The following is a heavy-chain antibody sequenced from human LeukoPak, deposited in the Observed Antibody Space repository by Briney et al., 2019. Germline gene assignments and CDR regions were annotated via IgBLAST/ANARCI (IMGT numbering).Heavy chain of an antibody. Sequence: GGSLRLSCAASGFTFGSYAMSWVRQAPGKGLEWVSVISGSGGSTYYADSVKGRFTISRDNSKNTLYLEMNSLRAEDTAVYYCAEMGRGAATPYYYFDYWGQGTLVTVSS. CDR1: GFTFGSYA. J-gene: IGHJ4*02. D-gene: IGHD1-26*01. CDR3: AEMGRGAATPYYYFDY. CDR2: ISGSGGST. V-gene: IGHV3-23*01.